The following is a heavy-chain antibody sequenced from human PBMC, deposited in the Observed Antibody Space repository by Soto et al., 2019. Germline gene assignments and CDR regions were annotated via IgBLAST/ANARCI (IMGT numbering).Heavy chain of an antibody. J-gene: IGHJ3*02. Sequence: QVQLVESGGGVVQPGRSLRLSCAASGFTFSSYAMHWVRQAPGKGLEWVAVISYDGSNKYYADSVKGRFTISRDNSKNTLYLQMNSLRAEDTAVYYCARGGRLQNAWIQRVDAFDIWGQGTMVTVSS. V-gene: IGHV3-30-3*01. CDR3: ARGGRLQNAWIQRVDAFDI. D-gene: IGHD5-18*01. CDR2: ISYDGSNK. CDR1: GFTFSSYA.